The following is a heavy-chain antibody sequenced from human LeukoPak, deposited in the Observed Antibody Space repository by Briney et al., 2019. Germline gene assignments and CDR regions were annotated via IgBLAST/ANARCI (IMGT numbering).Heavy chain of an antibody. D-gene: IGHD3-10*01. V-gene: IGHV4-59*01. CDR1: GGFIRNYY. CDR3: ARDRGARGGFDY. J-gene: IGHJ4*02. CDR2: IYYSGST. Sequence: KTSETLSLTCTVSGGFIRNYYWSWIRQPPGKGLEWIGYIYYSGSTNYNPSLKSRVTISVDTSKNQFSLKLSSVTAADTAVYYCARDRGARGGFDYWGRGTLVTVSS.